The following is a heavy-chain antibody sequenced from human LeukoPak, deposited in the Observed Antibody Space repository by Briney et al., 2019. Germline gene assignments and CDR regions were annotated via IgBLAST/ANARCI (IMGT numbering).Heavy chain of an antibody. V-gene: IGHV1-2*02. CDR3: ARGHRMLWFGELSEGYFDY. J-gene: IGHJ4*02. CDR1: GGTFSSYA. Sequence: ASVKVSCKASGGTFSSYAISWVRQAPGQGLEWMGWINPNSGGTNYAQKFQGRVTMTRDTSISTAYMELSRLRSDDTAVYYCARGHRMLWFGELSEGYFDYWGQGTLVTVSS. D-gene: IGHD3-10*01. CDR2: INPNSGGT.